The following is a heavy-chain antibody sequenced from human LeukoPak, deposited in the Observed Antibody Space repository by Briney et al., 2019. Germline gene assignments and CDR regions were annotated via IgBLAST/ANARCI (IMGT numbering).Heavy chain of an antibody. CDR2: IYYSGTT. D-gene: IGHD2-15*01. Sequence: KSSETLSLTCTVSGGSITNFYGGWIRQSPGKGLELIGYIYYSGTTNYSPSLKSRVSISVDTSKKQFSLKLSSVTAADTAVYYCARSPGGGIDIWGQGTMVTVSS. CDR3: ARSPGGGIDI. CDR1: GGSITNFY. V-gene: IGHV4-59*01. J-gene: IGHJ3*02.